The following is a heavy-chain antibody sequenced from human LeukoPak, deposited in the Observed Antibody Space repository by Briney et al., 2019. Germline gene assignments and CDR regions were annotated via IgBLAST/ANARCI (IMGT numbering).Heavy chain of an antibody. CDR3: ARDLSLEYYMDV. Sequence: ASGKVSCKASGYTFTSYDINWVRQATGQGLEWMGWMNPNSGNTGYAQKFQGRVTMTRNTSISTAYMELSSLRSEDTAVYYCARDLSLEYYMDVWGKGTTVTVSS. J-gene: IGHJ6*03. CDR1: GYTFTSYD. V-gene: IGHV1-8*01. D-gene: IGHD1-1*01. CDR2: MNPNSGNT.